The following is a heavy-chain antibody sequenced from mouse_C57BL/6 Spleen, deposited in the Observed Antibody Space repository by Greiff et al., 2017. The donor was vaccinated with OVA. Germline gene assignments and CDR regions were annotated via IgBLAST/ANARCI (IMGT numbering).Heavy chain of an antibody. V-gene: IGHV1-80*01. CDR2: IYPGDGDT. J-gene: IGHJ4*01. CDR1: GYAFSSYW. CDR3: ARPGSSPHYYAMDY. D-gene: IGHD1-1*01. Sequence: QVQLQQSGAELVKPGASVKISCKASGYAFSSYWMNWVKQRPGKGLEWIGQIYPGDGDTNYNGKFKGKATLTADKSSSTAYMQLSILISEDSAVYFCARPGSSPHYYAMDYWGQGTSVTVSS.